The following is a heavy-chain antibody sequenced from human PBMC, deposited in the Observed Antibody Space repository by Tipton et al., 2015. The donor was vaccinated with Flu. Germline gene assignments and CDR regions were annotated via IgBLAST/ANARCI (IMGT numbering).Heavy chain of an antibody. V-gene: IGHV3-53*01. J-gene: IGHJ4*02. CDR2: IYSGGST. CDR3: ARGRGYCITTTCLLPFDF. Sequence: QLVQSGGGLIQRGGSLRLSCGVSGFSVSSNYMTWVRQAPGRGLEWVSVIYSGGSTYSADSVKGRFTISRDNSKNTLYLQMNSLRAEDTAVYYCARGRGYCITTTCLLPFDFWGQGTLVTVSS. CDR1: GFSVSSNY. D-gene: IGHD2-2*01.